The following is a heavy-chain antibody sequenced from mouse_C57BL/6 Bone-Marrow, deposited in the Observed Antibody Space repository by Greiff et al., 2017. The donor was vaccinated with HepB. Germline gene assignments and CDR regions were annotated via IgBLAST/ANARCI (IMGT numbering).Heavy chain of an antibody. J-gene: IGHJ2*01. CDR2: IYPRSGNT. Sequence: VQVVESGAELARPGASVKMSCKASGYTFTSYGISWVKQRTGQGLEWIGEIYPRSGNTYYNEKFKGKATLTADKSSSTAYMQLSSLTSEDSAVYYCASLLRPGYWGQGTTLTVSS. CDR1: GYTFTSYG. V-gene: IGHV1-81*01. CDR3: ASLLRPGY. D-gene: IGHD2-12*01.